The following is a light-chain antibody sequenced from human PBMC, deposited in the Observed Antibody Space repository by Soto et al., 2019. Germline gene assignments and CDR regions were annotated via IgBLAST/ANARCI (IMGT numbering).Light chain of an antibody. Sequence: EIVLTQSPATLSLSPGERATLSCRASQTVSSYLAWYQQKPGQAPGLLIYDASNRATGIPARFSGSGSGTDFTLTISSLEPEDLAVYYCQQRSRWPITFGPGTKVDIK. CDR1: QTVSSY. CDR3: QQRSRWPIT. V-gene: IGKV3-11*01. J-gene: IGKJ3*01. CDR2: DAS.